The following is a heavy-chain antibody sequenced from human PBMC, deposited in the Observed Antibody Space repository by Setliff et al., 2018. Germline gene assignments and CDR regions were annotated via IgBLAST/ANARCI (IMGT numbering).Heavy chain of an antibody. J-gene: IGHJ2*01. V-gene: IGHV4-61*02. CDR3: ARGTKTMVINYWYFDV. CDR1: GGSISSGSYY. D-gene: IGHD4-17*01. Sequence: PSETLSLTCTVSGGSISSGSYYWSWIRQPAGKGLEWIGRIYTSGSTNYNPSLKSRVAISVDPSKNQFYLNLRSVTAADTAVYFCARGTKTMVINYWYFDVWGRGTPVT. CDR2: IYTSGST.